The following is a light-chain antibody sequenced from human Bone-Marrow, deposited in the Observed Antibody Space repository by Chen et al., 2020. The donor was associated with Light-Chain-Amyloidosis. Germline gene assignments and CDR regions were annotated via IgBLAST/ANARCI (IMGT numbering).Light chain of an antibody. CDR3: QSADSSGTYEVI. CDR2: RDT. CDR1: DLPTKY. J-gene: IGLJ2*01. V-gene: IGLV3-25*03. Sequence: SYELTQPPSVSVSPGQTARITCSGDDLPTKYAYWYQQQPGQAPVLVIHRDTERPSGISERFYGSSSGTTATLTISGVQAEDEADYHCQSADSSGTYEVIFGGGTKLTVL.